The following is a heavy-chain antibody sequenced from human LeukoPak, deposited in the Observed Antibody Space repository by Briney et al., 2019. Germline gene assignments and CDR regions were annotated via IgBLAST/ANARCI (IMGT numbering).Heavy chain of an antibody. D-gene: IGHD3-22*01. J-gene: IGHJ4*02. CDR1: GFTFSNYW. CDR3: ARGLSGYR. Sequence: QSGGSLRLSCAASGFTFSNYWMSWVRQAPGKGLEWVANIKLDGSEKYYVDSVKGRFTISRDNGKNSLYLQMNSLRPEDTAVYYCARGLSGYRWGQGTLVTVSS. V-gene: IGHV3-7*01. CDR2: IKLDGSEK.